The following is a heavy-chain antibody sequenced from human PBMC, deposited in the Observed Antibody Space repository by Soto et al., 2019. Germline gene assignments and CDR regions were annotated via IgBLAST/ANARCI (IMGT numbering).Heavy chain of an antibody. V-gene: IGHV4-59*01. D-gene: IGHD1-1*01. CDR2: IYYSGST. CDR3: ARHLSTTAAPLPFDY. Sequence: SETLSLTCVVSGGSLSSYYWSWIRQPPGKGLEWIGYIYYSGSTNYNPSLKSRVTISVDTSKNQFSLKLSSVTAADTAVYYCARHLSTTAAPLPFDYWGQGTLVTVSS. J-gene: IGHJ4*02. CDR1: GGSLSSYY.